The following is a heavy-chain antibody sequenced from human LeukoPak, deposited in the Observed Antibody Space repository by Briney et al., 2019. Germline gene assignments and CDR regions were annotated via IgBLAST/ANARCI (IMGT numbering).Heavy chain of an antibody. CDR3: ARDHGTTFSDY. Sequence: SVKVSCKASGGTFSSYAISWVRQTPGQGLEWMGRIIPILGIANYAQKFQGRVTITADKSTSTAYMELSSLRSEDTAVYYCARDHGTTFSDYWGQGTLVTVPS. CDR1: GGTFSSYA. J-gene: IGHJ4*02. V-gene: IGHV1-69*04. D-gene: IGHD1-1*01. CDR2: IIPILGIA.